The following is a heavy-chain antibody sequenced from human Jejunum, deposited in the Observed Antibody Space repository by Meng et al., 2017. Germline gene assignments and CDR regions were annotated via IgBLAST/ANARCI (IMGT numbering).Heavy chain of an antibody. CDR2: TSDSGGRK. V-gene: IGHV3-23*01. CDR3: GRDLGGFYGV. Sequence: EVQLSESGGDLVQPGGYLRLSCAASGFTFSSYSMSWVRQAPGKGLEWVSGTSDSGGRKYYADSVRGRFTISRDSSKNTLYLQMNSLTAEDTGVYYCGRDLGGFYGVWGRGALVTVSS. J-gene: IGHJ4*02. D-gene: IGHD2/OR15-2a*01. CDR1: GFTFSSYS.